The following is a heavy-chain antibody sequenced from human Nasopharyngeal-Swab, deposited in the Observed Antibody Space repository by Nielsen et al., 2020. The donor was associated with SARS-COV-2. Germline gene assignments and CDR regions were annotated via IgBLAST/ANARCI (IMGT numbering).Heavy chain of an antibody. V-gene: IGHV4-39*01. D-gene: IGHD6-13*01. J-gene: IGHJ4*02. CDR2: IYYSGST. Sequence: RQAPGKGLEWIGSIYYSGSTYYNPSLKSRVTISVDTSKNQFSLKLSSVTAADTAVYYCARLDSYSSRDDYWGQGTLVTVSS. CDR3: ARLDSYSSRDDY.